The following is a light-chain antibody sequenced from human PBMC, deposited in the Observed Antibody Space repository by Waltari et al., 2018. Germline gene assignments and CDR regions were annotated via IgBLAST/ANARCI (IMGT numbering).Light chain of an antibody. CDR1: SSDAGGYYY. J-gene: IGLJ3*02. Sequence: QSALTQPASVSGSPGPSIPISCTGTSSDAGGYYYVSRYPQPPGKAPKPPISLVSKRPSGVSNRFSGSKSGNTASLTISGLQAEDEADYYCSSYTSSSTLGVFGGGTKLTVL. CDR2: LVS. CDR3: SSYTSSSTLGV. V-gene: IGLV2-14*01.